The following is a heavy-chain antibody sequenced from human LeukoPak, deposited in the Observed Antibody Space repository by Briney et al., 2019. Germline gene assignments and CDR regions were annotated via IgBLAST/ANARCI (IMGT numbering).Heavy chain of an antibody. D-gene: IGHD3-10*01. V-gene: IGHV1-18*01. Sequence: GASVKVSCKASGYTFTSYGISWVRQAPGQGLEWMGWISAYNGNTNYAQKLQGRVTMTTDTSTSTAYMELRSLRSDDTAVYCCARAGGSLHITCYFDYWGQGTLVTVSS. CDR1: GYTFTSYG. CDR2: ISAYNGNT. CDR3: ARAGGSLHITCYFDY. J-gene: IGHJ4*02.